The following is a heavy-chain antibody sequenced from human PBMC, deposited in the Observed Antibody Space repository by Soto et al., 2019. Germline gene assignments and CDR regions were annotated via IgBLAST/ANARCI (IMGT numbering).Heavy chain of an antibody. CDR3: ARTGEIRYSLQGFDY. D-gene: IGHD3-9*01. CDR2: INHSGST. Sequence: ASETLSLTCAVYGGSFSGYYWSWIRQPPGKGLEWIGEINHSGSTNYNPSLKSRVTISVDTSKNQFSLKLSSVTAADTAVYYCARTGEIRYSLQGFDYWGQGTLVTVSS. V-gene: IGHV4-34*01. CDR1: GGSFSGYY. J-gene: IGHJ4*02.